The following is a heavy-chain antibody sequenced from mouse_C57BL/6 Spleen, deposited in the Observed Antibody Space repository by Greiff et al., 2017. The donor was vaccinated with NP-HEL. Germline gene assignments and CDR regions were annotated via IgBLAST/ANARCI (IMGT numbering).Heavy chain of an antibody. D-gene: IGHD1-1*02. V-gene: IGHV14-4*01. CDR2: IDPENGDT. Sequence: VQLQQSGAELVRPGASVKLSCTASGFNIKDDYMHWVKQRPEQGLAWIGWIDPENGDTEYASKFQGKATITADTSSNTAYLQLSSLTSEDTAVYYCTTPSGDYYAMDYWGQGTSVTVSS. J-gene: IGHJ4*01. CDR1: GFNIKDDY. CDR3: TTPSGDYYAMDY.